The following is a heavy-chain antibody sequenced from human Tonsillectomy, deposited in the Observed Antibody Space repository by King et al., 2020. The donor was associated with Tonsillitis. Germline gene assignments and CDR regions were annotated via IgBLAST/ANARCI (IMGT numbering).Heavy chain of an antibody. J-gene: IGHJ5*02. D-gene: IGHD2-21*02. Sequence: QLQESGSGLVKPSQTLSLTCAVSGGSISSGGYSWSWIRQPPGKGLEWIGYIYHSGSTYYNPSLKSRVTISVDRYKNQFSLKLSSVTVADTAVYYCASLTDGAYVWFDPWAQGTLVTVSS. CDR1: GGSISSGGYS. CDR2: IYHSGST. V-gene: IGHV4-30-2*01. CDR3: ASLTDGAYVWFDP.